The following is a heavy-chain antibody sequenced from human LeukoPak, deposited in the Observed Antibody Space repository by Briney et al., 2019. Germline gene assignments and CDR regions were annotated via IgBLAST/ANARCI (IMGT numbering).Heavy chain of an antibody. Sequence: GGSLRLSCAASGFTFSDEYMNWIRQAPGKGLEWVSYISGSGNIIYYADSVKGRFTISRDNSKSTLYLQMNSLRAEDTAVYFCARDPGYSGYDTYWYFDLWGRGTLVTVSS. CDR3: ARDPGYSGYDTYWYFDL. V-gene: IGHV3-11*04. D-gene: IGHD5-12*01. J-gene: IGHJ2*01. CDR2: ISGSGNII. CDR1: GFTFSDEY.